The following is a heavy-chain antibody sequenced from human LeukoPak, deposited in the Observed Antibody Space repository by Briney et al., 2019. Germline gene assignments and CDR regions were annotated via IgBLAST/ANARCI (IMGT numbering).Heavy chain of an antibody. CDR3: ARGVDYGDY. V-gene: IGHV3-7*01. CDR1: GFTLSSYW. Sequence: GGSLRLSCAASGFTLSSYWMSWVRQAPGKGLEWVANIKQDGSEKHYVDSVKGRFTISRDNAKNSLYLQMNSLRAEDTAVYYCARGVDYGDYWGQGTLVTVSS. CDR2: IKQDGSEK. D-gene: IGHD2-2*01. J-gene: IGHJ4*02.